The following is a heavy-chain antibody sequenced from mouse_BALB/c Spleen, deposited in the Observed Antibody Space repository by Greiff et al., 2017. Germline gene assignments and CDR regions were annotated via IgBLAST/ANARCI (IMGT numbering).Heavy chain of an antibody. V-gene: IGHV1-69*02. Sequence: VQLQQPGAELVRPGASVKLSCKASGYTFTSYWINWVKQRPGQGLEWIGNIYPSDSYTNYNQKFKDKATLTVDKSSSTAYMQLSSPTSEDSAVYYCTRWNYYGSSLDYWGQGTTLTVSS. CDR1: GYTFTSYW. J-gene: IGHJ2*01. D-gene: IGHD1-1*01. CDR3: TRWNYYGSSLDY. CDR2: IYPSDSYT.